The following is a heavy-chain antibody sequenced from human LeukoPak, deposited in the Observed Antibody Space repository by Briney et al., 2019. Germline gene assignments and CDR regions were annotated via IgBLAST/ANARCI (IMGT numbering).Heavy chain of an antibody. V-gene: IGHV3-11*03. CDR1: GFTFSDYY. CDR3: ARVGETGTGDY. CDR2: ISKSGSDT. D-gene: IGHD1-1*01. Sequence: GGSLRLSCAAFGFTFSDYYMLWIRQAPGKGLEWVSYISKSGSDTNFADSVKGRFTISRDNAKNSLYLQMSSLRAEDTAVYYCARVGETGTGDYRAQGTLVTVSS. J-gene: IGHJ4*02.